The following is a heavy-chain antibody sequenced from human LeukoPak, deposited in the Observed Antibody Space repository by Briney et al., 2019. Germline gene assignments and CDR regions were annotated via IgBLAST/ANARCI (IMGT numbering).Heavy chain of an antibody. D-gene: IGHD2-8*01. CDR3: AKDAWVLRDTVQHLDH. CDR2: IQYDATKK. V-gene: IGHV3-30*02. CDR1: GFTFSSYG. J-gene: IGHJ4*02. Sequence: GGSLRLSCATSGFTFSSYGMQWVRQAPGKGLEWVAFIQYDATKKFYAESVRGRFTISRDNSRDTLYLQINSLRPEDTAVYHCAKDAWVLRDTVQHLDHWGQGTLVTVSS.